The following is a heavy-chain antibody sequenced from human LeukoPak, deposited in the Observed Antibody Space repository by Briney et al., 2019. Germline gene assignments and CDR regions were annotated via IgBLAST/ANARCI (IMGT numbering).Heavy chain of an antibody. V-gene: IGHV5-51*01. Sequence: GESRKTSCRASGYSFTTYWIGWLRQLPGKGLEWLGIIYPGDSNTSYNPSFQGPVTMSADKSINTAYRQWSSLKASDTAMYYCARRQGCSSASCPPDYWGHGNLVTVSP. CDR3: ARRQGCSSASCPPDY. D-gene: IGHD2-2*01. CDR1: GYSFTTYW. J-gene: IGHJ4*01. CDR2: IYPGDSNT.